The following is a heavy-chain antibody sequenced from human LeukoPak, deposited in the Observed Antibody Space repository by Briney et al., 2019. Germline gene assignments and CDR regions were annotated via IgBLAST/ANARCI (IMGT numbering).Heavy chain of an antibody. CDR2: IYYSGST. J-gene: IGHJ4*02. V-gene: IGHV4-39*07. D-gene: IGHD3-10*01. CDR1: GGSISSSSYY. Sequence: PSETLSLTCTVSGGSISSSSYYWGWIRQPPGKGLEWIGSIYYSGSTYYNPSLKSRVTISVDTSKNQFSLKLSSVTAADTAVYYCSVLVWEVAGSGYFDYWGQGTLVTVSS. CDR3: SVLVWEVAGSGYFDY.